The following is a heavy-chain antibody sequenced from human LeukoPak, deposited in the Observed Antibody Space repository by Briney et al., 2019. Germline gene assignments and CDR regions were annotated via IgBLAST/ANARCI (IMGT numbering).Heavy chain of an antibody. D-gene: IGHD6-13*01. CDR2: ITSGSSYI. Sequence: GGSLRLSCAASGFSFSTYNMNWVRQAPGQRLEWVSSITSGSSYIYYADSVKGRFTISRDNAKNSLYLQMNSLRAEDTAVYYCARDSPAGTFWYWGQGTLVTVPS. CDR1: GFSFSTYN. V-gene: IGHV3-21*01. J-gene: IGHJ4*02. CDR3: ARDSPAGTFWY.